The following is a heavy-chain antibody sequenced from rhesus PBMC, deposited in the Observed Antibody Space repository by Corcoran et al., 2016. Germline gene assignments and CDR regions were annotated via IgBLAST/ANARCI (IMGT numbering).Heavy chain of an antibody. CDR3: ARTRRRLADFDY. CDR1: GYTFTDYY. V-gene: IGHV1-138*01. D-gene: IGHD6-31*01. J-gene: IGHJ4*01. CDR2: INQKTGGT. Sequence: QVQLVQSGAEVKKPGSSVKVSCQASGYTFTDYYMHWVRQAPGQGLEWMGEINQKTGGTNDEQNFQGRVNMTRDTSTSTAYRELSSLRSEDTAVYYCARTRRRLADFDYWGQGVLVTVSS.